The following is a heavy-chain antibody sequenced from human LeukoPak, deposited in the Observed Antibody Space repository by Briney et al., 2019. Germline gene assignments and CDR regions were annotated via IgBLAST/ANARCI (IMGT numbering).Heavy chain of an antibody. J-gene: IGHJ4*02. D-gene: IGHD2-2*01. CDR3: ARNRYCSSTSCPLDY. V-gene: IGHV4-61*09. CDR1: GGSISGGSYY. Sequence: SETLSLTCTVSGGSISGGSYYYSWIRQTAGKGLEWIGHIFTSGSTNYNPSFKSRVTISVATSNNQFSLRLTSVTAADTAVYFCARNRYCSSTSCPLDYWGQGTLVTVSS. CDR2: IFTSGST.